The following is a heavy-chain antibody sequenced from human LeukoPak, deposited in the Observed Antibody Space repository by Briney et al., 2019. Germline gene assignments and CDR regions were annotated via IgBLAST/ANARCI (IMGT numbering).Heavy chain of an antibody. Sequence: TSETLSLTCTDSGGSISNYYWSWIRQPAGKGLEWIGRFYTSGSTNYNPSLKSRVTMSVDTSKNQISLKLSSVTAADTAVYYCARRDSGSSSRAFDIWGQGTMVTVSS. CDR2: FYTSGST. J-gene: IGHJ3*02. V-gene: IGHV4-4*07. CDR3: ARRDSGSSSRAFDI. D-gene: IGHD1-26*01. CDR1: GGSISNYY.